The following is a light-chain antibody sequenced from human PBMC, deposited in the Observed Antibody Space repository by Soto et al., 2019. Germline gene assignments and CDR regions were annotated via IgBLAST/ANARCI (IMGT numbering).Light chain of an antibody. V-gene: IGKV1-13*02. CDR3: QQFNSYPL. CDR1: QGISSA. J-gene: IGKJ5*01. Sequence: AIQLTQSPSSLSASVGDRVTITCRASQGISSALAWYQQKPGKAPKLLIYDASSLESGVPSRFSGSESGTDFTLTISSLQPEDFATYYCQQFNSYPLFGQGTRLEIK. CDR2: DAS.